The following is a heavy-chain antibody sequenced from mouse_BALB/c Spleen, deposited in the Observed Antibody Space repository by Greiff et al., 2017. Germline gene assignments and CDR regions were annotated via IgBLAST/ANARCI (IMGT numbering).Heavy chain of an antibody. Sequence: VQLQQSGAELAKPGASVKMSCKASGYNFTSYWMPWVKQRPGQGLEWIGYINPSTGYTEYNQKFKDKATLTADKSSSTAYMQLSSLTSEDSAVYYCARVRDYRYDRYFDYWGQGTTLTVSS. D-gene: IGHD2-14*01. V-gene: IGHV1-7*01. CDR2: INPSTGYT. CDR1: GYNFTSYW. CDR3: ARVRDYRYDRYFDY. J-gene: IGHJ2*01.